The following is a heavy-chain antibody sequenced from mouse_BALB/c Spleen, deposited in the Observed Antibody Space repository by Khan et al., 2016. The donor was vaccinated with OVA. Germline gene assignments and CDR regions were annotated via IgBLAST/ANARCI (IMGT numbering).Heavy chain of an antibody. CDR3: ARHNYGPFAY. CDR1: GFTFSTYA. V-gene: IGHV5-9-3*01. Sequence: EVELVESGGDLVKPGGSLKLSCAASGFTFSTYAMSWVRQTPEKRLEWVATISTDGDYIYYPDSVKGRFTISRDNAKNTLYLQMSSLRSEDTAIYYCARHNYGPFAYWGQGTLVTVSA. J-gene: IGHJ3*01. D-gene: IGHD1-1*01. CDR2: ISTDGDYI.